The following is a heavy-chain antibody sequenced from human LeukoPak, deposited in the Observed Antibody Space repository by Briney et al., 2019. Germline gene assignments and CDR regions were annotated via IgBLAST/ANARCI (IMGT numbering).Heavy chain of an antibody. J-gene: IGHJ3*02. V-gene: IGHV4-34*01. Sequence: PSGALSLTRAVYGGSFSVYYWSWIRQPPGKGLEWIGEINHSGSTNYNPSLKSRVTISVDTPKNQFSLKLSSVTAADTAVYYCARGSGWYMVAFDIWGQGTMVTVSS. CDR2: INHSGST. CDR1: GGSFSVYY. CDR3: ARGSGWYMVAFDI. D-gene: IGHD6-19*01.